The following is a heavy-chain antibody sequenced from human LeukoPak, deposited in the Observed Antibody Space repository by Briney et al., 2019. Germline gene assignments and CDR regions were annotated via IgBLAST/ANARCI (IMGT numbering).Heavy chain of an antibody. V-gene: IGHV3-23*01. CDR1: GFTFSNYA. Sequence: PGGSLRLSCAASGFTFSNYAMNWVRHAPGKGLEWVSLISGSTGSTYYADSVKGRFSISRDNSKNTVYLQMNSLRVEDTAVYYCAKGPFSAIVGATTLDYWGQGTLVSVSS. CDR3: AKGPFSAIVGATTLDY. CDR2: ISGSTGST. J-gene: IGHJ4*02. D-gene: IGHD1-26*01.